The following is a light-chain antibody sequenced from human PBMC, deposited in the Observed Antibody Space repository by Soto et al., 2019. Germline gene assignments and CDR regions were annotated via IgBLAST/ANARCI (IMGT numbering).Light chain of an antibody. J-gene: IGKJ3*01. Sequence: DIQMTQSPSSLSASVGDRVTITCQASQDISNYLNWYQQKPGKAPKLLIYDASNLETGVPSRFSGSGSATDFTFTISSLQPEDIGTYYCQQYEKLLTFGPGTKVDIK. CDR2: DAS. CDR1: QDISNY. V-gene: IGKV1-33*01. CDR3: QQYEKLLT.